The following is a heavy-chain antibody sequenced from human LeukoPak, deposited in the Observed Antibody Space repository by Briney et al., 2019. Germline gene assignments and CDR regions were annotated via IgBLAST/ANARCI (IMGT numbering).Heavy chain of an antibody. J-gene: IGHJ3*02. CDR3: ARSRRSWDAFDI. V-gene: IGHV4-34*01. CDR2: INHSGTT. CDR1: SGSLSTYY. Sequence: PSETLSLTCVVSSGSLSTYYSSCIRQAPGKGLEWIGEINHSGTTNYNPSLKSRVTISVDTSKNQFSLKVSSVTAADTAVYYCARSRRSWDAFDIWGQGTMVTISS. D-gene: IGHD1-26*01.